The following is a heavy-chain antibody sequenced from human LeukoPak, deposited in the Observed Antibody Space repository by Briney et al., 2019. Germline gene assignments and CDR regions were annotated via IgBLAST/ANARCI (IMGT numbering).Heavy chain of an antibody. CDR3: ASGYCSGGSCGDY. CDR2: IYYSGST. CDR1: GGSISNYH. J-gene: IGHJ4*02. Sequence: RTSETLSLTCTVSGGSISNYHWSWIRQPPGKGLEWIGYIYYSGSTYYNPSLKSRVTISVDTSKNQFSLKLSSVTAADTAVYYCASGYCSGGSCGDYWGQGTLVTVSS. D-gene: IGHD2-15*01. V-gene: IGHV4-59*01.